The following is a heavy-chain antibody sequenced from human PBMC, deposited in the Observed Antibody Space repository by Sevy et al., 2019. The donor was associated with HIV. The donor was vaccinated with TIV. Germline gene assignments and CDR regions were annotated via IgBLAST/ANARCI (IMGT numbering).Heavy chain of an antibody. D-gene: IGHD2-2*01. Sequence: WGSLRLSCAASGFTFSSYGMHWVRQAPGKGLEWVAVIWYDGSNKYYADSVKGRFTISRDNSKNTLYLQMNSLRAEDTAVYYCARASDCSSTSCYAGGDYFDYWGQGTLVTVSS. J-gene: IGHJ4*02. CDR2: IWYDGSNK. V-gene: IGHV3-33*01. CDR3: ARASDCSSTSCYAGGDYFDY. CDR1: GFTFSSYG.